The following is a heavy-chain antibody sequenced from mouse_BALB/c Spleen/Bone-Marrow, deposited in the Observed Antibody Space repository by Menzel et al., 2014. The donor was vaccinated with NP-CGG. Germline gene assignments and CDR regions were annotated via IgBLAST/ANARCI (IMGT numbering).Heavy chain of an antibody. CDR1: GYTFTDYE. D-gene: IGHD4-1*01. CDR3: TRNWDDYFDY. CDR2: IDPETGGN. J-gene: IGHJ2*01. V-gene: IGHV1-15*01. Sequence: VQRVESGAELVRPGASVTLSCKASGYTFTDYEIHWVKQTPVHGLEWIGAIDPETGGNAYNQKFKGKATLTADKSSSTACMELRSLTSEDSAVYYCTRNWDDYFDYWGQGTTLTVSS.